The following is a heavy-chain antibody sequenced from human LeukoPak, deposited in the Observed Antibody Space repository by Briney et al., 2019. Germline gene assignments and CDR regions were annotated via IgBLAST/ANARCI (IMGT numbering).Heavy chain of an antibody. CDR2: IKQDGSEK. Sequence: GGSLRLSCAASGFTFSSYWMSWVRQAPGKGLEWVGNIKQDGSEKYYVDSVKGRFTISRDNAKNSLYLQMNGLRAEDTAVYYCARDPGVVVAATHFDYWGQGTLVTVSS. D-gene: IGHD2-15*01. V-gene: IGHV3-7*01. J-gene: IGHJ4*02. CDR3: ARDPGVVVAATHFDY. CDR1: GFTFSSYW.